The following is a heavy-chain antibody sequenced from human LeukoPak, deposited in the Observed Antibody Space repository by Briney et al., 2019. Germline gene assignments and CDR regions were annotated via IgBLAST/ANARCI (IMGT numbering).Heavy chain of an antibody. CDR3: ARDRGNYPLSYFDY. CDR2: ISHSGST. D-gene: IGHD1-7*01. V-gene: IGHV4-34*01. CDR1: GGSFSGYY. J-gene: IGHJ4*02. Sequence: PSETLSLTCAVYGGSFSGYYWSWIRQPPGKGLEWIGEISHSGSTNYNPSLKSRVTMSVDTSKNQFSLKLSSVTAADAAVYYCARDRGNYPLSYFDYWGQGTLVTVSS.